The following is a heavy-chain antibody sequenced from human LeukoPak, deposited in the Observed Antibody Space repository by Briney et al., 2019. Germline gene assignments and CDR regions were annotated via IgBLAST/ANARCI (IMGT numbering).Heavy chain of an antibody. Sequence: PSETLSLTCTVSGGSISSSSYYWGWIRQPPGKGLEWIGSIYYSGSTYYNPSLKSRVTISVDTSKNQFSLKLSSVTAADTAVYYCARGGVVVVAATFDYWGQGTLVTVTS. D-gene: IGHD2-15*01. CDR1: GGSISSSSYY. J-gene: IGHJ4*02. CDR3: ARGGVVVVAATFDY. CDR2: IYYSGST. V-gene: IGHV4-39*07.